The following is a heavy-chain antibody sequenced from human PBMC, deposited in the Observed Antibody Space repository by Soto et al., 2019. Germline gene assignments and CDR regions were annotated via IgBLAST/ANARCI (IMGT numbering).Heavy chain of an antibody. Sequence: QAQLVQSGAEVKKPGASVKVSCKASGYTFTSSDINWVRQATGQGLEWMGWMNPNSGDTGYAQKFQGRGPLTRNTSKSSAYMVLNRLRAEDTAGYYCARGPTESEGVWGQGTLVTGSS. V-gene: IGHV1-8*02. D-gene: IGHD3-16*01. CDR1: GYTFTSSD. J-gene: IGHJ4*02. CDR3: ARGPTESEGV. CDR2: MNPNSGDT.